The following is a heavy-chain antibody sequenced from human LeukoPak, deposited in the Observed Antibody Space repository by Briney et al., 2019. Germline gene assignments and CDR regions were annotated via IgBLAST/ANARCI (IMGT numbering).Heavy chain of an antibody. J-gene: IGHJ4*02. V-gene: IGHV3-11*04. CDR2: ISSSGSTI. D-gene: IGHD6-19*01. Sequence: GGSLRLSCAASGLTFSDYYMSWIRQAPGKGLEWVSYISSSGSTIYYADSVKGRFTISRDNAKNSLYLQMNSLRAEDTAVYYCAAGYSSGWYGLVFDYWGQGTLVTVSS. CDR3: AAGYSSGWYGLVFDY. CDR1: GLTFSDYY.